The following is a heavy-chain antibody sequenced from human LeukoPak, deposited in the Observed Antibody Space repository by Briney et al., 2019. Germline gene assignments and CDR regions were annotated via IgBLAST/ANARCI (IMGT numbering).Heavy chain of an antibody. CDR2: ISSSSSYI. J-gene: IGHJ6*02. D-gene: IGHD3-3*01. Sequence: GGSLRLPCAASGFTFSSYSMNWVLQAPGKGLEWVSSISSSSSYIYYADSVKGRFTISRDNAKNSLYLQMNSLRAEDTAVYYCARRGSITIFGVVVDSPYGMDVWGQGTTVTVSS. CDR3: ARRGSITIFGVVVDSPYGMDV. CDR1: GFTFSSYS. V-gene: IGHV3-21*01.